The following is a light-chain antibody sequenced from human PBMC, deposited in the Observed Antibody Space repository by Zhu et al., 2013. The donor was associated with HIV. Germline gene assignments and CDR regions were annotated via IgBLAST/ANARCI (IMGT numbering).Light chain of an antibody. Sequence: EIVLTQSPGTLSLSSGERVTLSCRASQTVSSNSLAWYQQKPGQAPRLLIHAASSRATGIPARFSGSGSGRDFTLTITRLEPEDFAVYYCQQRSNWPITFGQGTRLEIK. J-gene: IGKJ5*01. V-gene: IGKV3D-20*02. CDR3: QQRSNWPIT. CDR1: QTVSSNS. CDR2: AAS.